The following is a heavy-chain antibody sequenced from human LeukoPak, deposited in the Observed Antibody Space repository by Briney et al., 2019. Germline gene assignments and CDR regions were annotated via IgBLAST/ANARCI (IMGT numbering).Heavy chain of an antibody. CDR3: AKAGYCSSTSCQYYFDY. Sequence: GRSLRLSCAASGFTFSSYGMHWVRQAPGKGLEWVAVIWYGGSNKYYADSVKGRFTIPRDNSKNTLYLQMNSLRAKDTAVYYCAKAGYCSSTSCQYYFDYWGQGTLVTVSS. CDR1: GFTFSSYG. CDR2: IWYGGSNK. D-gene: IGHD2-2*01. V-gene: IGHV3-33*08. J-gene: IGHJ4*02.